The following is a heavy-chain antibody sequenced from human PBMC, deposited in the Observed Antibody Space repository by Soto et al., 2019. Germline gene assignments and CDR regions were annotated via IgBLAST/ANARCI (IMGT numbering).Heavy chain of an antibody. D-gene: IGHD3-3*01. CDR1: GFDFNSYE. V-gene: IGHV3-48*03. J-gene: IGHJ4*02. Sequence: PVGSLRLSCVASGFDFNSYEMNWVRQAPGKGLEWLSYISSSGGHTFYADFLKGRFTISRDNAKKSLYLQIRSLRHEDTAFYYCATTPRFLEGLPDPGWGQGTLVTVSS. CDR2: ISSSGGHT. CDR3: ATTPRFLEGLPDPG.